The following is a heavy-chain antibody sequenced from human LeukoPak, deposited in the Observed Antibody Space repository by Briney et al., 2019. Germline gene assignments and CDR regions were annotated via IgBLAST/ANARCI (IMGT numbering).Heavy chain of an antibody. J-gene: IGHJ5*02. Sequence: SETLSLTCTVSGGSISSYYWSWIRQPPGKGLEWIGYIYYSGSTNYNPSPKSRVTISVDTSKNQFSLKLSSVTAADTAVYYCARAPNAYYDFWSGYNNWFDPWGQGTLVTVSS. CDR1: GGSISSYY. V-gene: IGHV4-59*08. CDR3: ARAPNAYYDFWSGYNNWFDP. CDR2: IYYSGST. D-gene: IGHD3-3*01.